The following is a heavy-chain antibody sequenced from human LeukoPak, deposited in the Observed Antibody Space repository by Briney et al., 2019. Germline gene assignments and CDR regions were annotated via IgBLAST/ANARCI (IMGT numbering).Heavy chain of an antibody. CDR3: ARHWYSRAAFDY. V-gene: IGHV4-59*08. Sequence: SETLSLTCTVSGGSISSYYWSWIRQPPGKGLEWIGYIYYSGSTNYNPSLKSRVTISLDTSKNQFSLKLSSVTAADTAVYYCARHWYSRAAFDYWGQGTLVTVSS. J-gene: IGHJ4*02. CDR1: GGSISSYY. CDR2: IYYSGST. D-gene: IGHD1-26*01.